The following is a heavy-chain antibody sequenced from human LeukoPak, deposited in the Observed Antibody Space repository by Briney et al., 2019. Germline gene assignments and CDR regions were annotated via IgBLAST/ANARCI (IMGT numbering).Heavy chain of an antibody. Sequence: GSLRLSCAASGFTFSSYWMSWVRQAPGKGLEWVANIKQDGSEKYYVDSVKGRFTISRDNAKNSLYLQMNSLRAEDTAVYYCAKDPYSSAWYGRSDYWGQGTLVTVSS. CDR2: IKQDGSEK. D-gene: IGHD6-19*01. J-gene: IGHJ4*02. V-gene: IGHV3-7*03. CDR1: GFTFSSYW. CDR3: AKDPYSSAWYGRSDY.